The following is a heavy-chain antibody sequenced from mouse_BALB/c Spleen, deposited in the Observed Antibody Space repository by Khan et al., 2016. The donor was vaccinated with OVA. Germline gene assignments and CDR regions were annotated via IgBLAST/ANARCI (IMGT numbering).Heavy chain of an antibody. V-gene: IGHV1-9*01. J-gene: IGHJ2*01. CDR1: GYTFSGYW. CDR3: ARVNYGSRDYFDY. D-gene: IGHD1-1*01. Sequence: VQLQQSGAELMKPGASVKISCKATGYTFSGYWLEWVKQRPGHGLEWIGEILPGSGRRNYNEKFKGKATFTADISSKTTYMQLSSLTSEDSAVYYCARVNYGSRDYFDYWGQGTTLTVSS. CDR2: ILPGSGRR.